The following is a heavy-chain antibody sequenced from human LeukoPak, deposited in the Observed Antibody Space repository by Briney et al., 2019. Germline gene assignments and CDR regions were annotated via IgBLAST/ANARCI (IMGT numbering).Heavy chain of an antibody. Sequence: PSETLSLTCTVSGGSISSYYWSWIRQPTGKVLEWIGRIYTSGSTNYNPSLKSRVTMSVDTSKNQFSLKLSSVTAADTAVYYCARDDFWSGYRAFDIWGQGTMVTVSS. CDR1: GGSISSYY. CDR3: ARDDFWSGYRAFDI. D-gene: IGHD3-3*01. J-gene: IGHJ3*02. V-gene: IGHV4-4*07. CDR2: IYTSGST.